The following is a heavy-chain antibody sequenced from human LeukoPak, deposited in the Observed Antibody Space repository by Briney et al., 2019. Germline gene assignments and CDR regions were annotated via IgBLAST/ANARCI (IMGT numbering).Heavy chain of an antibody. J-gene: IGHJ2*01. CDR3: AGGTRYWYFDL. CDR2: IYYSGIT. Sequence: PSETLSLTCTVSGGSISNYYWIWIRQPPGKGLEWIGYIYYSGITNYKSSLKSRVTISVDTSKNQFSLNLNSVTAADTAVYYCAGGTRYWYFDLWSRGTLVTVSS. CDR1: GGSISNYY. V-gene: IGHV4-59*01.